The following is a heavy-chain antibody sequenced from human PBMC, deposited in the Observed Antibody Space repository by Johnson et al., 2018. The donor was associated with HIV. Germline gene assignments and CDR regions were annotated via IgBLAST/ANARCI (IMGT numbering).Heavy chain of an antibody. J-gene: IGHJ3*02. D-gene: IGHD2-2*01. CDR2: LYSDGRT. CDR1: GFTVSSTY. CDR3: ARRCSSSSCSHGAFDI. Sequence: VQLVESGGDLIQPGGSLRLSCAASGFTVSSTYMSWVRQAPGKGLEWLSVLYSDGRTYYADSVKGRFTISRDGSKNPLFLQMNSLRAEDTAVYYCARRCSSSSCSHGAFDIWGQGTVVTVSS. V-gene: IGHV3-53*01.